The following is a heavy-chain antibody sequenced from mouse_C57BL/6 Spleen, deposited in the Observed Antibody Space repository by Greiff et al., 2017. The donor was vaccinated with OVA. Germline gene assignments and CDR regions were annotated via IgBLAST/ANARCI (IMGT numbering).Heavy chain of an antibody. J-gene: IGHJ3*01. D-gene: IGHD2-5*01. CDR3: ARVYYSNYGWFAY. Sequence: EVRLVESGGGLVKPGGSLKLSCAASGFTFSSYAMSWVRQTPEQRLEWVATISDGGSYTYYPDNVKGRFTISRDNAKNNLYLQMSLLKSEDTALYYGARVYYSNYGWFAYWGQGTLVTVSA. CDR2: ISDGGSYT. V-gene: IGHV5-4*03. CDR1: GFTFSSYA.